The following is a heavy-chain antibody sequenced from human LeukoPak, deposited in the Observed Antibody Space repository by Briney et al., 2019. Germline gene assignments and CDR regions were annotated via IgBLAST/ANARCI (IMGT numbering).Heavy chain of an antibody. CDR3: ARGRCRDSGCRPYFDY. CDR2: IYYSEST. D-gene: IGHD3-22*01. CDR1: GDSISNYY. V-gene: IGHV4-59*01. Sequence: SETLSLTCTVSGDSISNYYWSWIRQPPGKGLEWIGYIYYSESTNYNPSLKSRVTISTDTSKSQFSLNLRSVTAEDTGIYYCARGRCRDSGCRPYFDYWGQGTQVTVSS. J-gene: IGHJ4*02.